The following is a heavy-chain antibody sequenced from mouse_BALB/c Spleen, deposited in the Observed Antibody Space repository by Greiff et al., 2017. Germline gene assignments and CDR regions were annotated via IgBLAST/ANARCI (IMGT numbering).Heavy chain of an antibody. V-gene: IGHV1-63*01. D-gene: IGHD3-1*01. J-gene: IGHJ2*01. CDR2: IYPGSGNT. CDR3: ARSGGYYFDY. Sequence: QVQLKESGAELVRPGTSVKISCKASGYAFTNYWLGWVKQRPGHGLEWIGDIYPGSGNTYYNEKFKGKATLTADKSSSTAYMQLSSLTSEDSAVYFCARSGGYYFDYWGQGTTLTVSS. CDR1: GYAFTNYW.